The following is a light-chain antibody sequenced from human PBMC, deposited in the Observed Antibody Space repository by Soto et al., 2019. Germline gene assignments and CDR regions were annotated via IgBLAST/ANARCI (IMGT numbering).Light chain of an antibody. CDR3: QQYNSYSPIT. CDR2: KTS. Sequence: IQMTQSPSTLSASVGDRVVITCRASQRLNTWLAWYQQKPGKAPRLLIYKTSTLETGVPSRFSGSGSGTEFSLTISNRQPDDFATYYCQQYNSYSPITFGQGTRLEIK. J-gene: IGKJ5*01. CDR1: QRLNTW. V-gene: IGKV1-5*03.